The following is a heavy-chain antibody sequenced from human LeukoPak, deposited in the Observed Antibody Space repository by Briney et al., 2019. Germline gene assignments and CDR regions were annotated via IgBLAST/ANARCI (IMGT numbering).Heavy chain of an antibody. CDR2: IYYSGSN. Sequence: SETLSLTCSVSGGSISSASYYWSFIRHPPGKGLEGIGSIYYSGSNYFNLSIKSRFTISVDKSKNKLFLKLRCVTAGDTAVYYCSRRDCSRTDCFYWYFDLWGRGALLTVSS. CDR3: SRRDCSRTDCFYWYFDL. CDR1: GGSISSASYY. D-gene: IGHD2-2*01. J-gene: IGHJ2*01. V-gene: IGHV4-39*01.